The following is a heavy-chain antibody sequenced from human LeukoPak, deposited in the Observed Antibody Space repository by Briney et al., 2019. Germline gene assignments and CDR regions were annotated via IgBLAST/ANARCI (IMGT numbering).Heavy chain of an antibody. J-gene: IGHJ6*02. Sequence: PGRSLRLSCAASGFTFSSYAMHWVRQAPGKGLEWVAVISYDGSNKYYADSVKGRFTISRDNSKNTLYLQMNSLRAEDTAVYYCARDPSYYDYVWGSYPLWYGMDVWGQGTTVTVSS. CDR2: ISYDGSNK. D-gene: IGHD3-16*02. CDR3: ARDPSYYDYVWGSYPLWYGMDV. CDR1: GFTFSSYA. V-gene: IGHV3-30-3*01.